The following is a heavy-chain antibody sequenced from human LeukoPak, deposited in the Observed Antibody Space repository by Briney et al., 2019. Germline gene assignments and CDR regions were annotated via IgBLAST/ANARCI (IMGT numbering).Heavy chain of an antibody. D-gene: IGHD2-15*01. CDR2: IYYSGST. J-gene: IGHJ6*03. Sequence: SSETLSLTCTVSGGSISSYYWSWIRQPPGKGLEWIGYIYYSGSTNYNPSLKSRVTISVDTSKNQFSLKLSSVTAADTAVYYCARGSRGNEYYYYYYYMDVWGKGTTVTVSS. CDR3: ARGSRGNEYYYYYYYMDV. V-gene: IGHV4-59*12. CDR1: GGSISSYY.